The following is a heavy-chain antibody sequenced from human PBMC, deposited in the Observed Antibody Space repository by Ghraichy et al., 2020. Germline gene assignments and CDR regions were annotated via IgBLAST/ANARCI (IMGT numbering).Heavy chain of an antibody. CDR3: ARILTYYYGSGNNPGMDV. D-gene: IGHD3-10*01. CDR1: GGSISSSNW. CDR2: IYHSGST. Sequence: SETLSLTCAVSGGSISSSNWWSWVRQPPGKGLEWIGEIYHSGSTDYNPSLKSRVTISVDNSKNQFSLKLSSVTAADTAVYYCARILTYYYGSGNNPGMDVWGHGTTVTVSS. V-gene: IGHV4-4*02. J-gene: IGHJ6*02.